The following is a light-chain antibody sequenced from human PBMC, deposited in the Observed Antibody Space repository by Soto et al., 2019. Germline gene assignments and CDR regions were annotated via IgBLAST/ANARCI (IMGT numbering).Light chain of an antibody. CDR3: QQYGSLWT. J-gene: IGKJ1*01. CDR1: QSVTNNY. CDR2: GAS. Sequence: EFVLTQSPGTLSLSPGERATLSCRASQSVTNNYLAWYQQKTGQAPRLLIYGASSRVIDIPDRFSGSGSGTDFTLTISRLEPEDFAMYYCQQYGSLWTFGQGTKVEFK. V-gene: IGKV3-20*01.